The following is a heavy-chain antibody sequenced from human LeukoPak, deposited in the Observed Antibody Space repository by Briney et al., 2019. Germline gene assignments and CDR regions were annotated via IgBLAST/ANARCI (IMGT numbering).Heavy chain of an antibody. CDR2: IIPIFGTA. D-gene: IGHD6-19*01. Sequence: ASVKVSCKASGYTFTSYGISWVRQAPGQGLEWMGGIIPIFGTANYAQKFQGRVTITADKSTSTAYMELSSLRSEDTAVYYCARSSGWFLYYYYYMDVWGKGTTVTVSS. J-gene: IGHJ6*03. CDR1: GYTFTSYG. CDR3: ARSSGWFLYYYYYMDV. V-gene: IGHV1-69*06.